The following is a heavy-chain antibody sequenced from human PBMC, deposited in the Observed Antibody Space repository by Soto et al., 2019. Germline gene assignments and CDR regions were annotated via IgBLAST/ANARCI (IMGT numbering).Heavy chain of an antibody. J-gene: IGHJ4*02. Sequence: PSETLDLTWAVYGGTFRGSYWSCSRQRPGKGLEWIGEINHSGSTNYNPSLKSRVTISVDTSKNQFSLKLSSVTAADTAVYYCARGPLWGSINPFDYWGQGTLVTVSS. D-gene: IGHD3-16*01. CDR2: INHSGST. V-gene: IGHV4-34*01. CDR3: ARGPLWGSINPFDY. CDR1: GGTFRGSY.